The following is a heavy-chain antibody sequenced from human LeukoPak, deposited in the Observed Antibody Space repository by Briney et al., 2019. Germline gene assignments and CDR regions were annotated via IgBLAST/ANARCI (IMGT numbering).Heavy chain of an antibody. CDR1: GGTFNSYA. V-gene: IGHV1-69*05. J-gene: IGHJ4*02. CDR2: IIPIFGTA. D-gene: IGHD3-22*01. CDR3: ARVPEYDSSGYAPFGY. Sequence: GSSVKVSCKASGGTFNSYAISWVRQAPGQGLEWMGGIIPIFGTADYAQKFQGRVTITTDESTSTAYMELSSLRSEDTAVYYCARVPEYDSSGYAPFGYWGQGTLVTVSS.